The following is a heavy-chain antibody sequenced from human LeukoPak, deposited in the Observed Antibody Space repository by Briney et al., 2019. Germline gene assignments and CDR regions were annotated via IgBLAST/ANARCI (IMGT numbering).Heavy chain of an antibody. CDR1: GGSISSYY. D-gene: IGHD5-24*01. V-gene: IGHV4-59*01. J-gene: IGHJ3*02. CDR2: IYYSGST. Sequence: SETLSLTCTVSGGSISSYYWNWIRQPPGQGLEWIGYIYYSGSTNYNPSLKSRVTISVDTSKNQFSLKLSSVTAADTAVYYCAGRLWRRDGYNLSAFDIWGQGTMVTVSS. CDR3: AGRLWRRDGYNLSAFDI.